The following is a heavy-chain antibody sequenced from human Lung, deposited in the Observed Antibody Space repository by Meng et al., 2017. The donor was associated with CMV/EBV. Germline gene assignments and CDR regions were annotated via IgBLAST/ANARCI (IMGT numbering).Heavy chain of an antibody. CDR1: GYTFTYYY. J-gene: IGHJ6*02. CDR2: INASGGNT. Sequence: ASVXVSXKASGYTFTYYYIHWVRQAPGQGLEWMGIINASGGNTNYAQKFQGRVTMTRDTSTSTVYMELSSLRSEDTAVYYCARGQGSTFGTGYGMDVWGQGTXVTVSS. D-gene: IGHD3-3*01. CDR3: ARGQGSTFGTGYGMDV. V-gene: IGHV1-46*01.